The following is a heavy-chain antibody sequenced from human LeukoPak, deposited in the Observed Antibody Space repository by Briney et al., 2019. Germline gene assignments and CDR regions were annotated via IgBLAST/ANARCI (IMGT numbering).Heavy chain of an antibody. D-gene: IGHD6-13*01. Sequence: GASVKVSCKASGYTFTGYYMHWVRQAPGQGLEWMGWINPNSGGTNYAQKFQGRVTMTRDTSISTAYMELSRLRSDDTAVYYCARDPERSIAAAGTRADYWGQGTLVTVSS. J-gene: IGHJ4*02. CDR1: GYTFTGYY. CDR2: INPNSGGT. V-gene: IGHV1-2*02. CDR3: ARDPERSIAAAGTRADY.